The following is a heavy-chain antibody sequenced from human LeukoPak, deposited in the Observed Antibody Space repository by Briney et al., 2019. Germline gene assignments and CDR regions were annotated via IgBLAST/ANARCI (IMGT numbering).Heavy chain of an antibody. D-gene: IGHD1-26*01. CDR1: GGTFSSYA. V-gene: IGHV1-69*05. CDR2: IIPIFGTA. CDR3: ARPHRVGATTFDY. Sequence: ASVRVSCKASGGTFSSYAISWVRQAPGQELEWMGGIIPIFGTANYAQKFQGRVTITTDESTSTAYMELSSLRSEDTAVYYCARPHRVGATTFDYWGQGTLVTVSS. J-gene: IGHJ4*02.